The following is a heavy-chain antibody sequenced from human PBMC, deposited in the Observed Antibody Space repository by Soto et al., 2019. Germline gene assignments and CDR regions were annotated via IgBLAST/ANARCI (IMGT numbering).Heavy chain of an antibody. J-gene: IGHJ4*02. D-gene: IGHD6-6*01. V-gene: IGHV3-23*01. CDR1: GFTFSSYA. Sequence: EVQLLESGGGLVQPGGSLRLSCAASGFTFSSYAMSWVRQAPGKGLEWVSATSGSGGSTYYADSVKGRFTISRDNSKNTLYLQMNSLRAEDTAVYYCAKTYSSSSGRNYWGQGTLVTVSS. CDR3: AKTYSSSSGRNY. CDR2: TSGSGGST.